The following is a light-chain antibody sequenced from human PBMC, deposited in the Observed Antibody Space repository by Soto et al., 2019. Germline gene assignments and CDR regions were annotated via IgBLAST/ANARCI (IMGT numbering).Light chain of an antibody. CDR2: DAS. CDR1: QSISSW. CDR3: QQYDNYKPLT. J-gene: IGKJ4*01. V-gene: IGKV1-5*01. Sequence: DIHMTQSPATLAASVGDRVTITCRASQSISSWLAWYQQKPGKAPKLLIFDASSLESGTPSRFSGRRSGTQFTLTIDGLQPDDFATYFCQQYDNYKPLTFGGGTKVDSK.